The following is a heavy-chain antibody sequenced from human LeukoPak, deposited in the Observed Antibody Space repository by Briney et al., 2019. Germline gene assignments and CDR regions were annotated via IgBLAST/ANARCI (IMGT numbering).Heavy chain of an antibody. CDR1: GFTFSDYV. Sequence: GRSLRLSCAASGFTFSDYVMIWVRQAPGKGLEWVSGITASGDRTFYGDSVRGRFTMSRDNSKNTVYLQMNSLRVDDTAVYYCARRDIVVVVSASDYWGQGTLVTVSS. J-gene: IGHJ4*02. CDR3: ARRDIVVVVSASDY. V-gene: IGHV3-23*01. CDR2: ITASGDRT. D-gene: IGHD2-15*01.